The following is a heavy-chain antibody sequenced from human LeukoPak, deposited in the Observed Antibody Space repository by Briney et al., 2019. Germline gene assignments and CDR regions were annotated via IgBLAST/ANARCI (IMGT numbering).Heavy chain of an antibody. D-gene: IGHD5-24*01. CDR2: INPNSGGT. Sequence: ASAKVSCKASGYTFTGYYIHWVRQAPGQGLEWMGWINPNSGGTYYAQKFQGRVTMTSDTSIRTAYMELTRLRSDDTAIYYCARDAEMATYAFDIWGQGTMVTVSS. J-gene: IGHJ3*02. V-gene: IGHV1-2*02. CDR1: GYTFTGYY. CDR3: ARDAEMATYAFDI.